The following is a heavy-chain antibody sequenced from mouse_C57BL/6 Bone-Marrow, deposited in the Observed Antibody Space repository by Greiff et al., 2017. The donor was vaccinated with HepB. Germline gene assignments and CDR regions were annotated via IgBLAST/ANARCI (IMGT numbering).Heavy chain of an antibody. CDR2: INPSSGYT. V-gene: IGHV1-7*01. CDR3: ASDYYGNPPFAY. Sequence: VNLVESGAELAKPGASVKLSCKASGYTFTSYWMHWVKQRPGQGLEWIGYINPSSGYTKYNQKFKDKATLTADKSSSTAYMQLSSLTYEDSAVYYCASDYYGNPPFAYWGQGTLVTVSA. CDR1: GYTFTSYW. D-gene: IGHD1-1*01. J-gene: IGHJ3*01.